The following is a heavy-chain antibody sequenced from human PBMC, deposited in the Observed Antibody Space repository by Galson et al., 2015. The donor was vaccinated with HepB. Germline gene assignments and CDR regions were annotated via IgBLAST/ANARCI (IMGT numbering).Heavy chain of an antibody. J-gene: IGHJ1*01. CDR3: AKETNVLRFLEWLPQPREEYFQH. CDR2: ISGSGGST. CDR1: GFTFSSYA. V-gene: IGHV3-23*01. Sequence: SLRLSCAASGFTFSSYAMSWVRQAPGKGLEWVSAISGSGGSTYYADSVKGRFTISRDNSKNTLYLQMNSLRAEDTAVYYCAKETNVLRFLEWLPQPREEYFQHWGQGTLVTVSS. D-gene: IGHD3-3*01.